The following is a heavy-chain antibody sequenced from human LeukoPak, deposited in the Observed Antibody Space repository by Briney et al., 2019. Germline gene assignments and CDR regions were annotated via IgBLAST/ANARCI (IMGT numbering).Heavy chain of an antibody. CDR1: GYTFTGYY. D-gene: IGHD6-13*01. J-gene: IGHJ5*02. V-gene: IGHV1-18*04. Sequence: ASVKVSCKASGYTFTGYYMHWVRQAPGQGLEWMGWISAYNGNTNYAQKLRGRVTMTTDTSTSTAYMELRSLRSDDTAVYYCAATSIAAAGDWFDPWGQGTLVTVSS. CDR2: ISAYNGNT. CDR3: AATSIAAAGDWFDP.